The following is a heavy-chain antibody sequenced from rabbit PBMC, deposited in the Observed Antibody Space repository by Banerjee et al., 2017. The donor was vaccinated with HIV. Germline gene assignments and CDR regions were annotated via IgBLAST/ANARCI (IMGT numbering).Heavy chain of an antibody. D-gene: IGHD4-1*01. J-gene: IGHJ4*01. CDR2: IWTSIGTT. CDR3: ARDTSAWGTDGFNL. V-gene: IGHV1S40*01. Sequence: QSLEESGGDLVKPGASLTLSCTASGFDLSSYYYMCWVRQAPGKGLEWIGCIWTSIGTTYCASWVNGRFTISKTSSTTVTLQMTSLTAADTATYFCARDTSAWGTDGFNLWGQGTLVT. CDR1: GFDLSSYYY.